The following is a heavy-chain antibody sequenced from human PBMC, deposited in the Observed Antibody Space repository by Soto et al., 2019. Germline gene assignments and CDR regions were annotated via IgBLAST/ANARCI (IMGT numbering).Heavy chain of an antibody. CDR1: GFTFHGYA. Sequence: PGGSLRLSCATSGFTFHGYAMSWVRQAPGKGLEWVSSISSSSTYIYYADSVKGRFTISRDNAKNSLYLQMNSLRAEDTAVYYCAKDKATVVTLFDYWGQGTLVTV. J-gene: IGHJ4*02. CDR3: AKDKATVVTLFDY. D-gene: IGHD2-15*01. V-gene: IGHV3-21*01. CDR2: ISSSSTYI.